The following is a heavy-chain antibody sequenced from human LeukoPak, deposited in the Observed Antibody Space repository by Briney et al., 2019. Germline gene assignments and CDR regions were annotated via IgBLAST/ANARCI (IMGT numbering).Heavy chain of an antibody. CDR2: IYSGGST. CDR3: ASPTSGQSFDI. D-gene: IGHD6-19*01. CDR1: GFTVSSNY. Sequence: PGGSLRLSCAASGFTVSSNYMSWVRQAPGKGLEWVSVIYSGGSTYYADSVKGRFTISRDNSKNTLYLQMNSLRAEDTAVYYCASPTSGQSFDIWGQGTMVTVSP. V-gene: IGHV3-53*01. J-gene: IGHJ3*02.